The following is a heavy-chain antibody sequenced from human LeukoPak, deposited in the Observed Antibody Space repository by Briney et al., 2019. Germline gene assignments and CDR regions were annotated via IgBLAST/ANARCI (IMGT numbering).Heavy chain of an antibody. J-gene: IGHJ4*02. CDR2: ISTYNQNT. V-gene: IGHV1-18*01. Sequence: ASVKVSCKASGYTFTSYGIVWARQAPGQGLEWMGWISTYNQNTHYAQKYQGRVTMTTDTSTSTAYMELRSLRSDDTAVYYCARPRGSGTFPFDYWGQGTLVTVSS. CDR1: GYTFTSYG. CDR3: ARPRGSGTFPFDY. D-gene: IGHD3-10*01.